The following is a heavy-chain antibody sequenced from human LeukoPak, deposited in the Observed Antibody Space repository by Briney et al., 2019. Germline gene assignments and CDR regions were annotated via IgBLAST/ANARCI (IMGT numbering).Heavy chain of an antibody. Sequence: PGGSLRLSCAASGFTFSSYAMSWVRQAPGKGLEWVSAISGSGGSTGYADSVKGRFTISRDNAKNSLYLQMNSLRAEDTALYYCARDLGGSYRPYYFDYWGQGTLVTVSS. V-gene: IGHV3-20*04. J-gene: IGHJ4*02. CDR1: GFTFSSYA. CDR3: ARDLGGSYRPYYFDY. CDR2: ISGSGGST. D-gene: IGHD1-26*01.